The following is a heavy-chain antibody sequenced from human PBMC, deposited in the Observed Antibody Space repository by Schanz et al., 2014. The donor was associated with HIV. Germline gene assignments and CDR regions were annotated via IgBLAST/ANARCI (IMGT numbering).Heavy chain of an antibody. CDR3: AKDRNYYDSKYIGKGNYYYYYGMDV. CDR2: ISYDGRNK. Sequence: QVQLAESGGGVVQPGRSLRLSCVASGFTFNNYGMHWVRQAPGKGLEWVAVISYDGRNKYYADSVKGRFTISRDNSKNTLNLRVNSLRAEDTAVYYCAKDRNYYDSKYIGKGNYYYYYGMDVWGQGTTVTVSS. V-gene: IGHV3-30*18. J-gene: IGHJ6*02. D-gene: IGHD3-22*01. CDR1: GFTFNNYG.